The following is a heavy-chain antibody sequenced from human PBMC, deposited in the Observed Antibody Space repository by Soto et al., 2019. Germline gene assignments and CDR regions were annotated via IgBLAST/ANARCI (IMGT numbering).Heavy chain of an antibody. J-gene: IGHJ5*02. CDR1: GFTFSSYA. Sequence: GGSLRLSCAASGFTFSSYAMSWVRQAPGKGLEWVSAISGSGGSTYYATSVKGRFTISRDNSKNTVYLQMNSLRAEDTPVYYCAKDKEMVRGVIIPALSGWFDPWGQGTLVTVSS. D-gene: IGHD3-10*01. V-gene: IGHV3-23*01. CDR2: ISGSGGST. CDR3: AKDKEMVRGVIIPALSGWFDP.